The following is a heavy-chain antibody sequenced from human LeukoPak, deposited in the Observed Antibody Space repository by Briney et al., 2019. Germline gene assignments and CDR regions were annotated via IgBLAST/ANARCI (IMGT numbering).Heavy chain of an antibody. J-gene: IGHJ4*02. Sequence: ASVKVSCKASGYTFTSYDINWVRQATGQGLEWMGWMNPNSGNTGYEQKFQGRVTMTRNTSISTAYMELSSLRSEDTAVYYCATRPGSDYYDSSGYYADYWGQGTLVTVSS. V-gene: IGHV1-8*01. CDR1: GYTFTSYD. CDR3: ATRPGSDYYDSSGYYADY. D-gene: IGHD3-22*01. CDR2: MNPNSGNT.